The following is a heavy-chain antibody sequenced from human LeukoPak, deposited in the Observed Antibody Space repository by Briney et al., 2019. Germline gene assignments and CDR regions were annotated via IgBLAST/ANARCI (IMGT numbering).Heavy chain of an antibody. V-gene: IGHV3-23*01. Sequence: GGSLRLSCAASGFTFNNYAMGWVRQAPGKGLEWVSTITGGADRTYYADSVKGRFTISRDNSKNTLCLQLNSLRADDTAVYYCAKGSSYCTTSCYTGGDNFDYWGQGTLVTVSS. D-gene: IGHD2-2*02. CDR2: ITGGADRT. J-gene: IGHJ4*02. CDR1: GFTFNNYA. CDR3: AKGSSYCTTSCYTGGDNFDY.